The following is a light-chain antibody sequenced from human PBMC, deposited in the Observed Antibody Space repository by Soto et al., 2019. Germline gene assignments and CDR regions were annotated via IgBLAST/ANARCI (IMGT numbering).Light chain of an antibody. CDR1: QCIRNE. V-gene: IGKV1-6*01. Sequence: AIQMAQSPSSLSASVGDRFTITCRASQCIRNELSWFQQRPGNAPTLLISAASRLQSGVPSRFSGRGSGTDFTLTISSLQPEDFATYYCLQDYDFPRTFGQGTKVDIK. J-gene: IGKJ1*01. CDR3: LQDYDFPRT. CDR2: AAS.